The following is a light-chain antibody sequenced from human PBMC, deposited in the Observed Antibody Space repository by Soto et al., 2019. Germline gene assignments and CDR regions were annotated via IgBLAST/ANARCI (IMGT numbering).Light chain of an antibody. CDR1: SSNIGNND. V-gene: IGLV1-51*01. J-gene: IGLJ2*01. CDR3: GTWDSSLSAVL. Sequence: QPVLTQPPSVSAAPGQKVTISCSGSSSNIGNNDVSWYQQLPGTVPKLLIYDDNKRSSGIPDRFSGSKSGTSATLGITGLQTGDEADYYCGTWDSSLSAVLFGGGTKVTVL. CDR2: DDN.